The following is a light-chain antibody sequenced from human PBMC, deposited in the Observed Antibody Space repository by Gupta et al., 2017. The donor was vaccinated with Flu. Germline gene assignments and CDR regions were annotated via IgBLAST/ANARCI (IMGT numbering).Light chain of an antibody. CDR3: QQSYSTPRT. CDR1: QSISSY. CDR2: AAT. V-gene: IGKV1-39*01. J-gene: IGKJ1*01. Sequence: GDRVTVTCRASQSISSYLNWYQQKPGKAPKLLIYAATSLQSGVPSRFSGSGSGTDFTLTISSLQPEDFATYYCQQSYSTPRTFGQGTKVEIK.